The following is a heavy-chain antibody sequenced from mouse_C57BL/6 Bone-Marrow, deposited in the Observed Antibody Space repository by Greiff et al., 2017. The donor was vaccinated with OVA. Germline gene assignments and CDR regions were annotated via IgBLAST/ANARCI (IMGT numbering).Heavy chain of an antibody. CDR2: IRNKANGYTT. Sequence: EVQLQASGGGLVQPGGSLSLSCAASGFTFTDYYMSWVRQPPGKALEWLGFIRNKANGYTTEYSASVKGRFTISRDNSQSILYLQMNALRAEDSATYYCARYNGNYWYFDVWGTGTTVTVSS. J-gene: IGHJ1*03. V-gene: IGHV7-3*01. D-gene: IGHD1-1*01. CDR3: ARYNGNYWYFDV. CDR1: GFTFTDYY.